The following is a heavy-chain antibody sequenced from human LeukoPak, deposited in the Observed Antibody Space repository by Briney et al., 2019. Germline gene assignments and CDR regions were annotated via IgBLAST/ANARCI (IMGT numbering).Heavy chain of an antibody. J-gene: IGHJ6*03. CDR3: ARDREDVVVPAAISSAYYYMDV. D-gene: IGHD2-2*02. CDR2: IIPIFGTA. CDR1: GGTFSSYA. Sequence: SVKVSCKASGGTFSSYAISWVRQAPGQGLEWMGGIIPIFGTANYAQKFQGRVTITADESTSTAYMKLSSLRSEDTAVYYCARDREDVVVPAAISSAYYYMDVWGKGTTVTVSS. V-gene: IGHV1-69*13.